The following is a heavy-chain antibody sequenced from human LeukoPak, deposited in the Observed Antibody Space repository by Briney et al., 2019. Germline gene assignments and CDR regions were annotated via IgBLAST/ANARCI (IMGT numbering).Heavy chain of an antibody. CDR2: IYYSGST. CDR1: GGSISSHY. J-gene: IGHJ2*01. D-gene: IGHD3-22*01. V-gene: IGHV4-59*11. Sequence: PSETLSLTCTVSGGSISSHYWSWIRQPPGKGLEWIGYIYYSGSTNYNPSLKSRVTISVDTSKNQFSLKLSSVTAADTAVYYCARIYYDSSGYRYWYFDLWGRGTLVTVSS. CDR3: ARIYYDSSGYRYWYFDL.